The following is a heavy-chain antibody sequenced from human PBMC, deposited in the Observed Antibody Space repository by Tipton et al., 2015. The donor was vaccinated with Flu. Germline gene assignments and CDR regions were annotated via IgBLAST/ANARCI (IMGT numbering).Heavy chain of an antibody. CDR3: ARIQGGYYGSESYDT. D-gene: IGHD3-10*01. CDR1: GGSIGSSTYY. J-gene: IGHJ5*02. Sequence: TLSLTCTVFGGSIGSSTYYWGWIRQPPGKGLEWIGYVFYTGSTDYNPSLKSRVTISVDTSKNQFSLELISVTAADTAVYYCARIQGGYYGSESYDTWGQGMLVTVSS. V-gene: IGHV4-61*05. CDR2: VFYTGST.